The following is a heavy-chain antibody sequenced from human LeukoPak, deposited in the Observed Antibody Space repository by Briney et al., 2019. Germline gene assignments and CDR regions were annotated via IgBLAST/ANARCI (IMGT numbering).Heavy chain of an antibody. J-gene: IGHJ5*02. Sequence: SVKVSCKASGGTFSSYAISWVRQAPGQGLEWMGGIIPIFGTANYAQKFQGRVTITADKSTSTAYMELSSLRSVDTAVYYCARGGITFGGVIVPSWFDPWGQGTLVTVSS. V-gene: IGHV1-69*06. CDR2: IIPIFGTA. CDR1: GGTFSSYA. D-gene: IGHD3-16*02. CDR3: ARGGITFGGVIVPSWFDP.